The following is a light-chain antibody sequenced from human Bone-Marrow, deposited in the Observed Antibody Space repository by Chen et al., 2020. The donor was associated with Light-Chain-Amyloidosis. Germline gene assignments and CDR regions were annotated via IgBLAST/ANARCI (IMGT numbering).Light chain of an antibody. CDR2: WAS. Sequence: DLVMTQSPASLAVSLGERATINCKSSQSVLYSSNNKNYLAWYQQKPGQPPKLLISWASTRESGVPDRFTGSGSGTDFTLTISSLQAEDVAVYYCQQYYSAPFTFGPGTKVNIK. J-gene: IGKJ3*01. CDR1: QSVLYSSNNKNY. CDR3: QQYYSAPFT. V-gene: IGKV4-1*01.